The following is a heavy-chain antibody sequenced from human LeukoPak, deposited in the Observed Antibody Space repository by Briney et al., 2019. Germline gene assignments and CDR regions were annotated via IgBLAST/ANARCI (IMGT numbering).Heavy chain of an antibody. D-gene: IGHD2-2*01. CDR1: GGSISGYY. CDR3: ARGESVVVPAARYYYYYGMDV. V-gene: IGHV4-34*01. CDR2: INHSGST. J-gene: IGHJ6*02. Sequence: PSETLSLTCTVSGGSISGYYWSWIRQPPGKGLEWIGEINHSGSTNYNPSLKSRVTISVDTSKNQFSLKLSSVTAADTAVYYCARGESVVVPAARYYYYYGMDVWGQGTTVTVSS.